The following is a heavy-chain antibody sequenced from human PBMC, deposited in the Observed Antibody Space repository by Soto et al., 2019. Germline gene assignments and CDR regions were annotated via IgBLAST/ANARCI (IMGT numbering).Heavy chain of an antibody. D-gene: IGHD3-10*01. CDR3: ARDPSMVRGVSEWFDP. J-gene: IGHJ5*02. Sequence: GGSLRLSCAASGFTFSSYGMHWVRQAPGKGLEWVAVIWYDGSNKYYADSVKGRFTISRDNSKNTLYLQMNSLRAEDTAVYYCARDPSMVRGVSEWFDPWGQGTLVTVSS. CDR1: GFTFSSYG. V-gene: IGHV3-33*01. CDR2: IWYDGSNK.